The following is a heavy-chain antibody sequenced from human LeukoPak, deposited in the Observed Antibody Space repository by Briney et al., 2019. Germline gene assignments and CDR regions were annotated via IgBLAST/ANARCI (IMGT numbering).Heavy chain of an antibody. J-gene: IGHJ4*02. CDR2: ISAYNGNT. CDR3: ARAYYYDSSGSLY. D-gene: IGHD3-22*01. CDR1: GYAFTSYG. V-gene: IGHV1-18*01. Sequence: ASVKVSCKASGYAFTSYGISWVRQAPGQGLEWMGWISAYNGNTNYAQKFQGRVTITADKSTSTAYMELSSLRSEDTAVYYCARAYYYDSSGSLYWGQGTLVTVSS.